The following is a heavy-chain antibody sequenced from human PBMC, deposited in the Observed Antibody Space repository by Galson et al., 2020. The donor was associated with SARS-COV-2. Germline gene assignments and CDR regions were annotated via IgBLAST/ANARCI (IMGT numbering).Heavy chain of an antibody. CDR1: GFTFRDYY. CDR3: ARAPSSYDNLQQIDL. D-gene: IGHD3-22*01. V-gene: IGHV3-11*06. Sequence: GESLKISCAASGFTFRDYYMAWIRQAPGKGLECVSSISSTSNYRDYADSVKGRFTISRDNARNSMDLQMNSLRVEDTAIYYCARAPSSYDNLQQIDLWGQGALVTVSS. CDR2: ISSTSNYR. J-gene: IGHJ4*02.